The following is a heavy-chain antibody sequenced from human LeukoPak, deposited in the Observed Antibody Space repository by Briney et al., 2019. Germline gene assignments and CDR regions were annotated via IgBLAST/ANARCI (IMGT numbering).Heavy chain of an antibody. D-gene: IGHD3-22*01. CDR2: IYSGGTI. J-gene: IGHJ3*01. Sequence: SGGSLRLSCAASGFSVRTNYMSWVRQAPGKGLEWVSVIYSGGTILYADSVKGRFTISRDNSRDTLHLQMNSLRVDDTAVYYCVRALHHLFYSDSSGYYGDAFDVWGQGPVVTVSS. V-gene: IGHV3-53*01. CDR1: GFSVRTNY. CDR3: VRALHHLFYSDSSGYYGDAFDV.